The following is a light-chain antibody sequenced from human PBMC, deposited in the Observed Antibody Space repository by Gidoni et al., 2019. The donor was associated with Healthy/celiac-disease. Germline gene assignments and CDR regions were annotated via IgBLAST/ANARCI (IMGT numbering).Light chain of an antibody. V-gene: IGKV1-33*01. CDR3: QQYDNPPYT. CDR2: DAS. CDR1: QDISNY. J-gene: IGKJ2*01. Sequence: DIRMTQSPSSLSASGGDRVTITCQASQDISNYSNWYQQKPGRAPNLLIYDASNLETGVPSSFSSGGSATYFTSTISSLQPDDIVTYYCQQYDNPPYTFGQGTKLEIK.